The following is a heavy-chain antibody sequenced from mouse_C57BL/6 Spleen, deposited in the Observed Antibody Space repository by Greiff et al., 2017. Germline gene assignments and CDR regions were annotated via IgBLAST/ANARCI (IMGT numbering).Heavy chain of an antibody. Sequence: EVKLEESGGGLVQPKGSLKLSCAASGFSFNTYAMNWVRQAPGKGLEWVARIRSKSNNYATYYADSVKDRFTISRDDSESMLYLQMNNLKTEDTAMYYCVRHTQTAQTYYYAMDYWGQGTSVTVSS. V-gene: IGHV10-1*01. D-gene: IGHD3-2*02. CDR1: GFSFNTYA. J-gene: IGHJ4*01. CDR2: IRSKSNNYAT. CDR3: VRHTQTAQTYYYAMDY.